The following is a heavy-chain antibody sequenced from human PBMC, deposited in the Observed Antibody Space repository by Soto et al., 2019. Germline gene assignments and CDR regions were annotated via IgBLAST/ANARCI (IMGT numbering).Heavy chain of an antibody. V-gene: IGHV3-30*18. CDR2: ISYDGSNK. D-gene: IGHD6-19*01. Sequence: TCAVYGMHWVRQAPGKGLEWVAVISYDGSNKYYADSVKGRFTISRDNSKNTLYLQMNSLRAEDTAVYYCAKEISSGTYYSGMDVWGQGTTVTVSS. J-gene: IGHJ6*02. CDR3: AKEISSGTYYSGMDV. CDR1: TCAVYG.